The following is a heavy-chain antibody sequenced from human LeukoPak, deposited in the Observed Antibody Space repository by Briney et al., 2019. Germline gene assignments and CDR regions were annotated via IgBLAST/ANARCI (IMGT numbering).Heavy chain of an antibody. J-gene: IGHJ4*02. CDR1: GFTFSNYA. CDR2: ILGSGVTT. CDR3: AKWGDYDVLTGYYVPDY. V-gene: IGHV3-23*01. Sequence: GASLRLSCAASGFTFSNYAMSWVRQAPGKGLEWVSAILGSGVTTYYADSVKGRFTVSRDNSKSTLYLQMNTLRAEDTALYYCAKWGDYDVLTGYYVPDYWGQGTLITVSS. D-gene: IGHD3-9*01.